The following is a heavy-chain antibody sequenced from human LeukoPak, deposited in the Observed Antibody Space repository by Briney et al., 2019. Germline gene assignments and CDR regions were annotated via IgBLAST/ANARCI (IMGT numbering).Heavy chain of an antibody. J-gene: IGHJ4*02. CDR2: ISGSGGST. V-gene: IGHV3-23*01. D-gene: IGHD3-22*01. CDR1: GFTFSSYA. CDR3: ARSLIVASEDY. Sequence: GGSLRLSCAASGFTFSSYAMSWVREAPGKGLEWVSAISGSGGSTYYADSVKGRFTISRDNSKNTLYLQMNSLSADDTAVYYCARSLIVASEDYWGQGTLVTVSS.